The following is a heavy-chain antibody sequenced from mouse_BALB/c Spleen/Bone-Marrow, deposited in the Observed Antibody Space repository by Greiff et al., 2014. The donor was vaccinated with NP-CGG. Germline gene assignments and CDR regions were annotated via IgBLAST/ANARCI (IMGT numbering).Heavy chain of an antibody. Sequence: QVQLQQSGPELVKPGASVKISCKASGYAFSSSWMNWVKQRPGQGLEWIGRIYPGDGDTNYNGKFKGKATLTADKSSSTAYMQLNSLASDDSAIYFCARAYYPYFDYWGQGTTLTVSS. CDR3: ARAYYPYFDY. V-gene: IGHV1-82*01. D-gene: IGHD1-1*01. CDR1: GYAFSSSW. CDR2: IYPGDGDT. J-gene: IGHJ2*01.